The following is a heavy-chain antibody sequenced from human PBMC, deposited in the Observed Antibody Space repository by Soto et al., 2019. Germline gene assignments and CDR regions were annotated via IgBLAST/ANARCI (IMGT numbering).Heavy chain of an antibody. Sequence: GGSLRLSCAASGFTFSSYAMSRVRQAPGKGLEWVSAISGSGGSTYYADSVKGRFTISRDNSKNTLYLQMNSLRAEDTAVYYRAKEKFTIFGVANNWFDPWGQGTLVTVSS. D-gene: IGHD3-3*01. CDR1: GFTFSSYA. V-gene: IGHV3-23*01. J-gene: IGHJ5*02. CDR3: AKEKFTIFGVANNWFDP. CDR2: ISGSGGST.